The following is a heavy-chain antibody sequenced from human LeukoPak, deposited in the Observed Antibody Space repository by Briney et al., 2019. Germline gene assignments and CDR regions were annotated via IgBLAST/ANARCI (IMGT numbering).Heavy chain of an antibody. Sequence: PGGSLRLSCAASGSTFSSYSMNWVRQAPGKGLEWVSSISSSSSYIYYADSVKGRFTISRDNAKNSLYLQMNSLRAEDTAVYYCALLVGATEDYWGQGTLVTVSS. J-gene: IGHJ4*02. CDR3: ALLVGATEDY. CDR1: GSTFSSYS. V-gene: IGHV3-21*01. CDR2: ISSSSSYI. D-gene: IGHD1-26*01.